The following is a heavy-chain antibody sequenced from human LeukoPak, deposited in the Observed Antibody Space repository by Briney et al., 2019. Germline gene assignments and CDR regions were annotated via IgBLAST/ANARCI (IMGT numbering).Heavy chain of an antibody. CDR2: VYYTGSS. CDR3: ARLQHSSSYTNWLDP. CDR1: GVSIRRQYWSHY. Sequence: SETLSLTCTVSGVSIRRQYWSHYWSWIRRPPGNGLEWFEYVYYTGSSNYNPSLKSRVTISLDTSQNQFSLKLTSVTAADTAVYYCARLQHSSSYTNWLDPWGQGTLVTVSS. J-gene: IGHJ5*02. V-gene: IGHV4-61*01. D-gene: IGHD3-22*01.